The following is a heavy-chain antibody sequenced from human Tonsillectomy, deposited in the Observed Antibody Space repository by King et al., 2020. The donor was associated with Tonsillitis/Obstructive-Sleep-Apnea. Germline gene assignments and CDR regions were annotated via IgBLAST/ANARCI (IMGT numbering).Heavy chain of an antibody. J-gene: IGHJ4*02. V-gene: IGHV3-15*01. Sequence: VQLVESGGGLVKPGGSLRLSCAASGFSFSDAWRSWVRQAPGKGLEWGVRIKSKSDGGTTDYGAPVKGRFNISRDDSRNTLYLQMNSLKTEDTAVYYCTTDRVVSGTAFDNWGQGTLVTVSS. CDR3: TTDRVVSGTAFDN. D-gene: IGHD1-20*01. CDR1: GFSFSDAW. CDR2: IKSKSDGGTT.